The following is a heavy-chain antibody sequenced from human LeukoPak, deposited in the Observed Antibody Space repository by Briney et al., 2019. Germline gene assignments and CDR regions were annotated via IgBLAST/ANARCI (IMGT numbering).Heavy chain of an antibody. V-gene: IGHV4-31*03. CDR1: GGSISSGGYY. Sequence: SQTLSLTCTVSGGSISSGGYYWSWIRQHPGKGLEWIGYIYYSGSTYYNPSLKSRVTISVDTSKNQFSLKLSSVTAADTAVHYCARDRFRGDYGMDVWGKGTSVTVSS. J-gene: IGHJ6*04. CDR3: ARDRFRGDYGMDV. CDR2: IYYSGST.